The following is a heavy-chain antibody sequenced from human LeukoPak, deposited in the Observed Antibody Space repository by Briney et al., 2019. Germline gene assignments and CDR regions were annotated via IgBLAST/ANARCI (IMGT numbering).Heavy chain of an antibody. V-gene: IGHV3-23*01. D-gene: IGHD3-3*01. J-gene: IGHJ4*02. Sequence: GGSLRLSCAASGFTFSSYAMSWVRQAPGKGLGWVSAISGSGGSTYYADSVKGRFTISRDNSKNTLYLQMNSLRAEDTAVYYCAKEPYYDFWSGYYRVDYWGQGTLVTVSS. CDR1: GFTFSSYA. CDR3: AKEPYYDFWSGYYRVDY. CDR2: ISGSGGST.